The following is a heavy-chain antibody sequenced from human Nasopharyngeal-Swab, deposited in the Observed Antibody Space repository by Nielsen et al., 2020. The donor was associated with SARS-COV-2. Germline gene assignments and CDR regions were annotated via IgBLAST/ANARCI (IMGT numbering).Heavy chain of an antibody. V-gene: IGHV1-2*02. CDR1: GYTFIDYY. CDR3: ARAMATVGAVYYYGMDV. D-gene: IGHD4-23*01. J-gene: IGHJ6*02. CDR2: INPNTGGT. Sequence: ASVKVSCKASGYTFIDYYIYWVRQAPGQGLEWMGWINPNTGGTNYAQKFQGRVTMTRDTPISTAYMELSRLRSDDTAVYYCARAMATVGAVYYYGMDVWGQGTTVTVSS.